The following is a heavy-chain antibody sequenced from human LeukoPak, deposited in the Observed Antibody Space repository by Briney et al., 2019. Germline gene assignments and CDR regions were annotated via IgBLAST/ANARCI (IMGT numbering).Heavy chain of an antibody. CDR2: IYYSGST. V-gene: IGHV4-39*07. D-gene: IGHD3-22*01. CDR3: ASYSYYYDSSGYFDY. Sequence: SETLSPTCTVSGGSISGSSYYWGGIRQPPGKGLEWIGSIYYSGSTYYNPSLKSRVTISVDTSKNQFSLKLSSVTAADTAVYYCASYSYYYDSSGYFDYWGQGTLVTVSS. J-gene: IGHJ4*02. CDR1: GGSISGSSYY.